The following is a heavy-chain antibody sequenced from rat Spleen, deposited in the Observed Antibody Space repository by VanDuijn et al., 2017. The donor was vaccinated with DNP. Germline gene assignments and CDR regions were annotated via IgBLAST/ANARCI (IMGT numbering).Heavy chain of an antibody. CDR2: ISYDGNST. V-gene: IGHV5-29*01. CDR3: AKGMYTTGWGAY. CDR1: GFTFSDYY. Sequence: EVQLVESGGGLVQPGSPLKLSCAVSGFTFSDYYMAWVRQAPAKGLEWVATISYDGNSTYYPDSVKGRFTISRDNAENTVYLQMNSLRSEDTATYYCAKGMYTTGWGAYWGQGTLVTVSS. J-gene: IGHJ3*01. D-gene: IGHD1-6*01.